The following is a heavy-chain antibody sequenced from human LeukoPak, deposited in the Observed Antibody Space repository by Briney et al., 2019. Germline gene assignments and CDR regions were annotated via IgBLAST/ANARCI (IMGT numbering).Heavy chain of an antibody. CDR3: ARDPIPGYSSGWYQISPVDY. Sequence: GGSLRLSCAASGFTFSSYGMHWVRQAPGKGLEWVAVIWYDGSNKYYADSVKGRFTISRDNSKNTLYLQMNSLRAEDTAVYYCARDPIPGYSSGWYQISPVDYWGQGTLVTVSS. CDR1: GFTFSSYG. V-gene: IGHV3-33*01. CDR2: IWYDGSNK. J-gene: IGHJ4*02. D-gene: IGHD6-19*01.